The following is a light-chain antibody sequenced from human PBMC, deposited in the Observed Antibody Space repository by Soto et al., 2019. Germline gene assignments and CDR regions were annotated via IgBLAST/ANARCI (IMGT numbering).Light chain of an antibody. CDR1: ESVYFH. Sequence: EIATLSCMASESVYFHLAWYQQKPGQAPRLLIYDASVRATGIPDRFSGSGSGTEFTLTIDSLEPEDFGLYYCQQYGRSPWTFGHGTKVDIK. CDR2: DAS. V-gene: IGKV3-20*01. J-gene: IGKJ1*01. CDR3: QQYGRSPWT.